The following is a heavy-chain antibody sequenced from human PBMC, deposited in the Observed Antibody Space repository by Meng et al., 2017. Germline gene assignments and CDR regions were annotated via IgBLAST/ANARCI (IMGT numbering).Heavy chain of an antibody. J-gene: IGHJ4*02. CDR3: ARTRAYCGGDCYSFFDY. CDR1: GFTFSSYA. D-gene: IGHD2-21*02. CDR2: IKQDGSGK. V-gene: IGHV3-7*01. Sequence: GESLKISCAASGFTFSSYAMSWVRQAPGKGLEWVANIKQDGSGKYYVDSVKGRFTISRDNAKNSLYLQMNSLRAEDTAVYYCARTRAYCGGDCYSFFDYWGQGTLVTVSS.